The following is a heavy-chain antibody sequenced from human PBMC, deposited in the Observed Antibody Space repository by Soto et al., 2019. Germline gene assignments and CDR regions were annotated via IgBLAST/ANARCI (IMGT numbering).Heavy chain of an antibody. CDR2: ISYDGSNK. D-gene: IGHD2-2*02. V-gene: IGHV3-30*18. CDR3: AKDCGHASCYTGY. Sequence: QVQLVESGGGVVQPGRSLRLSCAASGFTFSSYGMHWVRQTPGKGLEWVAVISYDGSNKYYADSVKGRFTISRDNSKNTLYLQMNSLRAEDTAVYYCAKDCGHASCYTGYWGQGTLVTVSS. J-gene: IGHJ4*02. CDR1: GFTFSSYG.